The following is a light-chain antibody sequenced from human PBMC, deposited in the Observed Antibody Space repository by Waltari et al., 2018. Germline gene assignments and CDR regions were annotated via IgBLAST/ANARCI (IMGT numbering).Light chain of an antibody. Sequence: DIQMTQAPSSLSASVGDGVTITCRASQSISSYLNCYQQKPGKAPKPLIYAASSLQSGVPSRFSGSGSGTDFTLTISSLQPEDFATYYCQQSYSTPRTFGQGTKLEI. CDR1: QSISSY. J-gene: IGKJ2*01. CDR3: QQSYSTPRT. CDR2: AAS. V-gene: IGKV1-39*01.